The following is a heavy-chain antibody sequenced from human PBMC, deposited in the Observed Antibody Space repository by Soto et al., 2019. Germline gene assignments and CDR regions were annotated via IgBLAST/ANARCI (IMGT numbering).Heavy chain of an antibody. CDR2: INHSGST. CDR1: GGSFSGYY. Sequence: SETLSLTCAVYGGSFSGYYWSWIRQPPGKGLEWIGEINHSGSTNYNPSLKSRVNISVDTYKNQFSLKLSSVTAADTAVYYCARRYYDSSGYLYYFDYWGQGTLVTVS. CDR3: ARRYYDSSGYLYYFDY. V-gene: IGHV4-34*01. J-gene: IGHJ4*02. D-gene: IGHD3-22*01.